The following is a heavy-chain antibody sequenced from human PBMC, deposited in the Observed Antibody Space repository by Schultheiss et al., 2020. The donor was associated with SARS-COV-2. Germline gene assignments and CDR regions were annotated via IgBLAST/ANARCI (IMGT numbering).Heavy chain of an antibody. CDR1: GFTFSNAW. CDR3: ARELEYSSSQTDY. D-gene: IGHD6-6*01. V-gene: IGHV3-11*04. CDR2: ISSSGNTI. J-gene: IGHJ4*02. Sequence: GESLKISCAASGFTFSNAWMSWVRQAPGKGLEWVSYISSSGNTIYYADSVKGRFTISRDNAKNSLFLQMNSLRAEDTAVYYCARELEYSSSQTDYWGQGTLVTVSS.